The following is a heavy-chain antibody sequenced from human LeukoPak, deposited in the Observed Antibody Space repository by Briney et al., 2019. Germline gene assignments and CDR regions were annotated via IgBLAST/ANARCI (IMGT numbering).Heavy chain of an antibody. D-gene: IGHD1-26*01. CDR1: GGTFSSYA. CDR2: IIPILGIA. CDR3: ALLGSYVPNAFDI. J-gene: IGHJ3*02. Sequence: ASVKVSCKASGGTFSSYAISWVRQAPGQGLEWMGRIIPILGIANYAQKFQGRVTITADKSTSTAYMELSSLRSEDMAVYYCALLGSYVPNAFDIWGQGTMVTVSS. V-gene: IGHV1-69*04.